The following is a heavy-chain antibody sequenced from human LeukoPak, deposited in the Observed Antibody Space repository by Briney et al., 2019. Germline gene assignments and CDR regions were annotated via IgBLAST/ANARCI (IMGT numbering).Heavy chain of an antibody. CDR2: IYYSGST. J-gene: IGHJ6*02. V-gene: IGHV4-39*01. CDR1: GGSISSSSYY. D-gene: IGHD3-9*01. Sequence: SETLSLTCSVSGGSISSSSYYWGWIRQPPGKGLEGIGSIYYSGSTYYNPSLKSRVTISVDTSKNQFSLKLSSVTAADTAVYYCAIVKAGYFDLYYYYGMDVWGQGTTVTVSS. CDR3: AIVKAGYFDLYYYYGMDV.